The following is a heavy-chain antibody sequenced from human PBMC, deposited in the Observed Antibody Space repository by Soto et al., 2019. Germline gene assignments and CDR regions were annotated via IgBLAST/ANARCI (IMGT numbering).Heavy chain of an antibody. D-gene: IGHD2-2*01. Sequence: ASVNVSCKASGYTFTSYYMHWVRQAPGQGLEWMGIINPSGGSTSYAQKSPGRVTMTRDTSTSTVYMELSSLRSEDAAVYYCARDRSTRYGMDVWGQGTTVTVSS. J-gene: IGHJ6*02. CDR1: GYTFTSYY. V-gene: IGHV1-46*01. CDR2: INPSGGST. CDR3: ARDRSTRYGMDV.